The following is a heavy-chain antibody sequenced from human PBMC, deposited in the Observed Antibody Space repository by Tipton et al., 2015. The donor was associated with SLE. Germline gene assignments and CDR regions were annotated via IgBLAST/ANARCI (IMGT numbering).Heavy chain of an antibody. CDR3: ARTSLGFNFWTGSPFDP. CDR2: VYSSGST. D-gene: IGHD3/OR15-3a*01. CDR1: GDSIGSGSYY. J-gene: IGHJ5*02. V-gene: IGHV4-61*02. Sequence: TLSLTCTVSGDSIGSGSYYWSWIRQPAGKGLEWIGRVYSSGSTNYNPSLKSRVIIPVDTSKNQFFLKLSSVTAADTAVYYCARTSLGFNFWTGSPFDPWGQGTPVTVSS.